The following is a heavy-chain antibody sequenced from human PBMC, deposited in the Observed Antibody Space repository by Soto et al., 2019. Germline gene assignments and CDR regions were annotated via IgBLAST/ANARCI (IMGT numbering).Heavy chain of an antibody. J-gene: IGHJ4*02. CDR3: ARARGPRLPDY. Sequence: QVQLVESGGGVVQPGRSLRLSCTTSGFTFSNYGMYWVRQAPGQGLEWVAAVWFDGNNKYYADSVKGRFTISKDNSKSTLFLQMNNLRVEDTAVYYCARARGPRLPDYWGQGTLVTVSS. V-gene: IGHV3-33*01. CDR1: GFTFSNYG. D-gene: IGHD4-17*01. CDR2: VWFDGNNK.